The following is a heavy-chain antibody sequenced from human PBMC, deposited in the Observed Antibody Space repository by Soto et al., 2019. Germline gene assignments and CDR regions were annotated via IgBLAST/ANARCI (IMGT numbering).Heavy chain of an antibody. CDR2: MNPNSGNT. CDR3: ARVAQYSSSWYSSSWFDP. V-gene: IGHV1-8*01. CDR1: GYTFTSYD. Sequence: ASVKVSCKASGYTFTSYDINWVRQATGQGLEWMGWMNPNSGNTGYAQKFQGRVTMTRNTSISTAYMELSSLRSEDTAVYYCARVAQYSSSWYSSSWFDPGGQGTLVTVS. D-gene: IGHD6-13*01. J-gene: IGHJ5*02.